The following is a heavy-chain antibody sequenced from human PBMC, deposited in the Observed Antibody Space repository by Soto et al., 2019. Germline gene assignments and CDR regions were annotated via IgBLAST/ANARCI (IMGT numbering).Heavy chain of an antibody. V-gene: IGHV4-59*01. CDR1: GGSISSYY. CDR3: ARDGLVPAAINYGMDV. D-gene: IGHD2-2*01. J-gene: IGHJ6*02. CDR2: IYYSGST. Sequence: SETLSLTCTVSGGSISSYYWSWIRQPPGKGLEWIGYIYYSGSTNYNPSLKSRVTISVDTSKNQFSLKLSSATAADTAVYYCARDGLVPAAINYGMDVWGQGTTVTVSS.